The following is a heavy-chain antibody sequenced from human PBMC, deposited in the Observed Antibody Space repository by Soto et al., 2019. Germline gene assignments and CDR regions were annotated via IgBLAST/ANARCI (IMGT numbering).Heavy chain of an antibody. CDR2: IYYSGST. Sequence: QVQLQESGPGLVKPSETLSLTCTVSGGSVSSGSYYWSWIRQPPGKGLEWIGYIYYSGSTNYNPSLKSXXTXSXXTSKNQFSLKLSSVTAADTAVYYCAARSSGWPFDYWGQGTLVTVSS. V-gene: IGHV4-61*01. J-gene: IGHJ4*02. CDR1: GGSVSSGSYY. D-gene: IGHD6-19*01. CDR3: AARSSGWPFDY.